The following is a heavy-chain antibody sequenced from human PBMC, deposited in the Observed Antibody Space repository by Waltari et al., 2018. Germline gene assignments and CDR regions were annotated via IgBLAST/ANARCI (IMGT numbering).Heavy chain of an antibody. CDR2: VNPNGGGT. D-gene: IGHD7-27*01. Sequence: QVQLVPSESEVTNPRASVTVSCRASGYTFIHYYVHWVRPAPGQGLEWMGWVNPNGGGTVYLRKFEGWVTFTTDTSVNTAYMEVTRRKSDDTAIYFCARARAWGPKAFDVWGQGTRLTVSS. CDR1: GYTFIHYY. J-gene: IGHJ3*01. V-gene: IGHV1-2*04. CDR3: ARARAWGPKAFDV.